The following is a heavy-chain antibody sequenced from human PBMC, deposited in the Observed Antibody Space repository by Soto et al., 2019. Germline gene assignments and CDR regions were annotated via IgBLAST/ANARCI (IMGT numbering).Heavy chain of an antibody. Sequence: SVKVSCKASGGTFSSYTISWVRQAPGQGLEWMGRIIPILGIANYAQKFQGRVTITADESTSTAYMELSSLRSEDTAVYYCAGYSGSSKRYFSYYGMDVWGQGTTVTVSS. CDR1: GGTFSSYT. CDR3: AGYSGSSKRYFSYYGMDV. J-gene: IGHJ6*02. D-gene: IGHD1-26*01. V-gene: IGHV1-69*02. CDR2: IIPILGIA.